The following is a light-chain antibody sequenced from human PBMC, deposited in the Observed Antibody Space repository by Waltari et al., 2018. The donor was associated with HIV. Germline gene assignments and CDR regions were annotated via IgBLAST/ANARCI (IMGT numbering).Light chain of an antibody. V-gene: IGKV1-5*03. CDR3: QQYNDWYT. CDR2: KAS. J-gene: IGKJ2*01. CDR1: QSISSW. Sequence: IQMTQSPSILSASVGDRVTITCRASQSISSWLAWYQQKPGKAPKLLIYKASSLESGVPSRFSGSGSGTEFTLTISSLQPDDSATYYCQQYNDWYTFGQGSKLEIK.